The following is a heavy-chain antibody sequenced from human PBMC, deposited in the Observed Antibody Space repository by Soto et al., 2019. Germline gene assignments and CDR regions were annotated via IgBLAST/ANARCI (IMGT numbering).Heavy chain of an antibody. CDR2: ITWNSGYI. V-gene: IGHV3-9*01. CDR3: AKDVGGADGYFYNMDV. CDR1: GFTFDDYA. J-gene: IGHJ6*03. D-gene: IGHD6-25*01. Sequence: VQLVESGGGLVQPGRSLRLSCAASGFTFDDYAMHWVRQAPGKGLEWVSGITWNSGYIAYLDSVKGRFTISRDNAKKSLCLQMNSLRTEDTALYYCAKDVGGADGYFYNMDVWGKGTTVTVSS.